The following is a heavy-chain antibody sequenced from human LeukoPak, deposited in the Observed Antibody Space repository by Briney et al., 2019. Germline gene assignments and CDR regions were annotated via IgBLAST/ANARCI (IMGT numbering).Heavy chain of an antibody. V-gene: IGHV3-7*01. D-gene: IGHD3-10*01. CDR1: GFTFSNYW. CDR3: ARRGVITDAFDI. CDR2: IKQDGSEK. J-gene: IGHJ3*02. Sequence: GGSLRLSCAASGFTFSNYWMSWVRQAPGKGLEWVANIKQDGSEKKYVDSVKGRFTISRDNAENSLYLQMNSLRAEDTAVYYCARRGVITDAFDIWGQGTIVTVSS.